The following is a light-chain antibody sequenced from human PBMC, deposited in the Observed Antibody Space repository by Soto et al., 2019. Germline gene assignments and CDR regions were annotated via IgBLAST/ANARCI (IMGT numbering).Light chain of an antibody. J-gene: IGKJ5*01. CDR2: GVS. CDR3: QQYNNWPPIT. Sequence: EIVLTQSRSTLSLAPGESATLSWRASQSVRSHLAWFQQKPGQAPRLLMYGVSTRATGMPARFSGSGSGTEFTLTISSLQSEDFALYYCQQYNNWPPITFGQGTRLEI. CDR1: QSVRSH. V-gene: IGKV3D-15*01.